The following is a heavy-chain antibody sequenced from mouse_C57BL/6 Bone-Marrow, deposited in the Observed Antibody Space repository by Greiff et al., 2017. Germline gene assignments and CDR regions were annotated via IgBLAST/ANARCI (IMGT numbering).Heavy chain of an antibody. CDR3: ARGVGPDY. V-gene: IGHV5-17*01. J-gene: IGHJ2*01. CDR1: GFTFSDYG. Sequence: EVKVVESGGGLVKPGGSLKLSCAASGFTFSDYGMHWVRQAPEKGLEWVAYISSGSSTIYYADTVKGRFTISRDNAKNTLFLQMTSRRSEDPAMYSCARGVGPDYWGQGTTLTVSS. CDR2: ISSGSSTI. D-gene: IGHD1-1*02.